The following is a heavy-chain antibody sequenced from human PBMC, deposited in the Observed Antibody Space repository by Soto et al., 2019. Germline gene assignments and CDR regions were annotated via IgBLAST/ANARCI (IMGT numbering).Heavy chain of an antibody. J-gene: IGHJ3*02. CDR3: ASPGGSYGSYAFDI. D-gene: IGHD1-26*01. CDR2: IIPIFGTA. CDR1: GGTFSSYA. V-gene: IGHV1-69*01. Sequence: QVQLVQSGAEVKKPGSSAKVSCKASGGTFSSYAISWVRQAPGQGLEWMGGIIPIFGTANYAQKFQGRVTITADESTSTAYMELSSLRSEDTAVYYCASPGGSYGSYAFDIWGQGTMVTVSS.